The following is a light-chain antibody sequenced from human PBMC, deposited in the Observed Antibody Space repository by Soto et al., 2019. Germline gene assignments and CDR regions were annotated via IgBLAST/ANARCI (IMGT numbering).Light chain of an antibody. CDR2: GAS. J-gene: IGKJ1*01. Sequence: EIVMTQSPATLSVSPGERATLSCRASQSVGGDLAWYQRKPGQAPRLLIYGASSRATGIPDRFSGSGSGTDFTLSITRLEPEDFAVYYCKHYGSSLWTFGQGTKVDIK. CDR1: QSVGGD. V-gene: IGKV3-20*01. CDR3: KHYGSSLWT.